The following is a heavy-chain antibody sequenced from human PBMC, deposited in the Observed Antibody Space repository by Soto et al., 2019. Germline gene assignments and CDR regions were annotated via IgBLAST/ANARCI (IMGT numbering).Heavy chain of an antibody. Sequence: SETLSLTCAVYGGSFSGHSWTWIRQSPGKGLEWIGDINHSGRVNYSPSLKSRVTISLDTSKNQFSLTLSAVTAADTATYYCSTRAYDTNGYYRFDPWGQGTLVTVSS. CDR2: INHSGRV. CDR1: GGSFSGHS. V-gene: IGHV4-34*01. J-gene: IGHJ5*01. D-gene: IGHD3-22*01. CDR3: STRAYDTNGYYRFDP.